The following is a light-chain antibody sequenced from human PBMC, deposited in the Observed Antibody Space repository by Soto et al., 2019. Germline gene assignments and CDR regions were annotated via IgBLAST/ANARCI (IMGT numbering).Light chain of an antibody. Sequence: QSVLTQPPSISAAPGQKVTISCSGGSSNIGKNYVSWYPQLPGKAPKLLIYDNNKRPSGIPDRFSGSKSGTSATLGITGLQTGDEADYYCGTWDSNLSSVVFGGGTKLTVL. V-gene: IGLV1-51*01. CDR2: DNN. CDR1: SSNIGKNY. CDR3: GTWDSNLSSVV. J-gene: IGLJ2*01.